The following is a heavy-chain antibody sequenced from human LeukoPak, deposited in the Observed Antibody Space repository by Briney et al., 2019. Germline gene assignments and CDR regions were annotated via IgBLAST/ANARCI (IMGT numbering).Heavy chain of an antibody. CDR3: ARDLAPPYDSSGYYYDAFDI. J-gene: IGHJ3*02. D-gene: IGHD3-22*01. Sequence: PSETLSLTCTVSGGSISSYYWSWIRQPPGKGLEWIGYIYYSGSTNYNPSLKSRVTISVDTSKNQFSLKLSSVTAADTAVYYCARDLAPPYDSSGYYYDAFDIWGQGTMVTASS. CDR2: IYYSGST. CDR1: GGSISSYY. V-gene: IGHV4-59*01.